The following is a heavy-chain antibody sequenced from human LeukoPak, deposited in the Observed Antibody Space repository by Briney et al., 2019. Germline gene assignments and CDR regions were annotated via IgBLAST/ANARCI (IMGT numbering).Heavy chain of an antibody. V-gene: IGHV1-2*02. D-gene: IGHD4-23*01. CDR2: INPNSGGT. Sequence: ASVKVSCKASGGTFSSYAISWVRQAPGQGLEWMGWINPNSGGTNFAQKFQGRVTMTRDTSISTAYMELSRLRSDDTAVYYCARGPNADRGKSYYYYMDVWGEGTTVTVSS. CDR3: ARGPNADRGKSYYYYMDV. CDR1: GGTFSSYA. J-gene: IGHJ6*03.